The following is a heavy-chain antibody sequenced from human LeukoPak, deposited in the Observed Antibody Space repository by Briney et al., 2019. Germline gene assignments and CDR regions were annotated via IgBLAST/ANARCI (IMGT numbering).Heavy chain of an antibody. CDR2: ISGSSTTI. V-gene: IGHV3-48*01. Sequence: VGSLRLSCAAPAFTFSRYSMNWVRQAPGKGLGWVSYISGSSTTIYYADSVQGRFTISRDNAKNSLYLQMDSLRAEDTAVYYCARKGWYSDLWGRGTLVSVSS. CDR1: AFTFSRYS. CDR3: ARKGWYSDL. J-gene: IGHJ2*01.